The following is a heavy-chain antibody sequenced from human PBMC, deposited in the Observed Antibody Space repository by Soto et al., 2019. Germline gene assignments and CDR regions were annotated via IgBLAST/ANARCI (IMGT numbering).Heavy chain of an antibody. Sequence: PSETLSLTCTVSGGSISSGDYYWSWVRQPPGKGLEWIGYIYYSGSTYYNPSLKSRVTISVDTSKNQFSLKLTSVTAADAAVYYCARETTLNDCFDYWGQGTLVTVSS. D-gene: IGHD4-4*01. CDR1: GGSISSGDYY. J-gene: IGHJ4*02. V-gene: IGHV4-30-4*01. CDR2: IYYSGST. CDR3: ARETTLNDCFDY.